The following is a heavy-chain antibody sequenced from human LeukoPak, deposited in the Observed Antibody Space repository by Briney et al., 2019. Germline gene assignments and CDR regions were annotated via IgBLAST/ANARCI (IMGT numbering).Heavy chain of an antibody. CDR1: GITFSNYE. V-gene: IGHV3-48*03. D-gene: IGHD6-19*01. CDR3: ASSLSSGWGPVDDY. J-gene: IGHJ4*02. CDR2: INPGGSNR. Sequence: GGSLRLSCAASGITFSNYEMNWVRQAPGKGLEWVSYINPGGSNRFHAGSVRGRFTIYRDDAKKSVYLQINSLRAEDTAVYYCASSLSSGWGPVDDYWGQGIMVTVSS.